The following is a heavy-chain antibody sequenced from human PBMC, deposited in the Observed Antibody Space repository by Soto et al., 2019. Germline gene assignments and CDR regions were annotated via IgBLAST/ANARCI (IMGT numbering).Heavy chain of an antibody. D-gene: IGHD3-10*01. CDR1: GYTFTSYG. Sequence: QVQLVQSGAEVKKPGASVKVSCKASGYTFTSYGISWVRQAPGQGLEWMGWISAYNGNTNYAQKLQGRVTMTTDTSKSTAYMELRSLRSDDTAVYYCARELLWFGELLSDYYYYMDVWGKGTTVTVSS. V-gene: IGHV1-18*01. CDR2: ISAYNGNT. J-gene: IGHJ6*03. CDR3: ARELLWFGELLSDYYYYMDV.